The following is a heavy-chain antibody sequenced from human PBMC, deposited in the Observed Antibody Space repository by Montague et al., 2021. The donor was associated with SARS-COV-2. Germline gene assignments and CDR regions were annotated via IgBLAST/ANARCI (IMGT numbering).Heavy chain of an antibody. CDR2: ISSSGSTI. J-gene: IGHJ4*02. D-gene: IGHD3-9*01. CDR3: ARDCAYYDILTGYSPKGGFDY. CDR1: GFTFSSYE. V-gene: IGHV3-48*03. Sequence: SLRLSCAASGFTFSSYEMNWVRQAPGEGLEWVSYISSSGSTIYYADSVKGRFTISRDNAKNSLYLQMNSLRAEDTAVYYCARDCAYYDILTGYSPKGGFDYWGQGTLVTVSS.